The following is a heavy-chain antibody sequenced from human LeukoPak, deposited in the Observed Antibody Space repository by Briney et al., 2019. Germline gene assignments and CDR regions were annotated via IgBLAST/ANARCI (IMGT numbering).Heavy chain of an antibody. CDR2: IRSSSTTI. V-gene: IGHV3-48*01. CDR1: GFIFSNYS. CDR3: ARAKRNGFDI. J-gene: IGHJ3*02. Sequence: GGSLRLSCEASGFIFSNYSMNWVRQAPGKGLEWVSYIRSSSTTIYYADSVKGRSTISRDNAKNSLYLQMNSLRAEDTAVYYCARAKRNGFDIWGQGTMVTVSS.